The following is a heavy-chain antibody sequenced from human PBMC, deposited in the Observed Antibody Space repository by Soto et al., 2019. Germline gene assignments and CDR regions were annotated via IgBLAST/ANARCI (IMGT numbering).Heavy chain of an antibody. CDR3: ARAYYYDSSGYSPGH. CDR2: INPSGGST. Sequence: QVQLVQSGAEVKKPGASVKVSCKASGYTFTSYYMHWVRQAPGQGLEWMGIINPSGGSTSYAQKFQCRVTMTRDTSTSTVYMELSSLRSEDTAVYYCARAYYYDSSGYSPGHWGQGTLVTVSS. V-gene: IGHV1-46*01. J-gene: IGHJ4*02. CDR1: GYTFTSYY. D-gene: IGHD3-22*01.